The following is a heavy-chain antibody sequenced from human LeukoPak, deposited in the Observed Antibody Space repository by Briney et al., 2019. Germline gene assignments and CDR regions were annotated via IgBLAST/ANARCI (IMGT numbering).Heavy chain of an antibody. CDR1: GYSLSSGYY. J-gene: IGHJ6*03. CDR3: ASQGYTAMAIKYSYMDV. Sequence: SETLSLTCTVSGYSLSSGYYWGWIRQPPGKGLEWIGSIYHSGSTYYNPSLKSRVTISVDTSKNQFSLKLSSVAAADTAVYYCASQGYTAMAIKYSYMDVWGKGTTVTVSS. D-gene: IGHD5-18*01. V-gene: IGHV4-38-2*02. CDR2: IYHSGST.